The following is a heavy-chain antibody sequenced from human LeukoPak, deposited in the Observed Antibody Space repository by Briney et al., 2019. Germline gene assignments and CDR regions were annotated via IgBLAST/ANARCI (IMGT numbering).Heavy chain of an antibody. D-gene: IGHD5-18*01. J-gene: IGHJ4*02. CDR1: GYTVTGHY. CDR2: INPNSGVT. Sequence: GASVKVSCKASGYTVTGHYLHWVRQAPGQGLEWMRWINPNSGVTNYAQKFQGRVTMTRDTSINTAYMELHSLTSDDTAMYYCAKDAYSGFSSSYNMDSWGQGTLVTVSS. V-gene: IGHV1-2*02. CDR3: AKDAYSGFSSSYNMDS.